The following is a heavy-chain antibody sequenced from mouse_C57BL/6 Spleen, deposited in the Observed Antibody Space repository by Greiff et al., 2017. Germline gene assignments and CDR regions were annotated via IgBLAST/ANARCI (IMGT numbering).Heavy chain of an antibody. D-gene: IGHD2-5*01. CDR1: GYSFTGYY. V-gene: IGHV1-42*01. CDR2: INPSTGGT. CDR3: ARLSAYYSTPAWFAY. J-gene: IGHJ3*01. Sequence: EVKLMESGPELVKPGASVKISCKASGYSFTGYYMNWVKQSPEKSLEWIGEINPSTGGTTYNQKFKAKATLTVDKFSSPAYMQLKCLTSEDSAVYYCARLSAYYSTPAWFAYWGQGTLVTVSA.